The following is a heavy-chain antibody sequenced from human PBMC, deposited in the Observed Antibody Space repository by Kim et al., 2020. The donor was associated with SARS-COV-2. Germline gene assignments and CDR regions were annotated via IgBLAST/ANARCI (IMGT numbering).Heavy chain of an antibody. CDR2: INTNTGNP. Sequence: ASVKVSCKASVSTFTPSGMYLVRQAPGQGLEWMGWINTNTGNPTFAQGFTGRFVFSLDTSVSTAYLQLSSLEAEDTAVYYCARTFYDSSAYYYIDYWGQGTLGTVSS. J-gene: IGHJ4*02. V-gene: IGHV7-4-1*02. CDR1: VSTFTPSG. D-gene: IGHD3-22*01. CDR3: ARTFYDSSAYYYIDY.